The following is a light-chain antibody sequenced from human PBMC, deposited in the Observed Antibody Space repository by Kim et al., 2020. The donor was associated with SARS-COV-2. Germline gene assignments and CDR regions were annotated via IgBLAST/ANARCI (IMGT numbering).Light chain of an antibody. CDR2: SNK. CDR3: ASWDDRLDGRV. V-gene: IGLV1-44*01. CDR1: RSKRGSKT. J-gene: IGLJ3*02. Sequence: GQRVTISCSGSRSKRGSKTVNRFQQFPGTAPKLLIFSNKRRPAGVPDRFCGSKSGTSASLAVSGLQSEDEADYYCASWDDRLDGRVFGGGTQLTVL.